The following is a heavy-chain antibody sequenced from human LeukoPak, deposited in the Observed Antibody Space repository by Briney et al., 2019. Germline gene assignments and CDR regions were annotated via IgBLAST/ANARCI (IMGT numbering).Heavy chain of an antibody. CDR1: GFTFSSYA. V-gene: IGHV3-23*01. CDR3: AKQRGNTAMVTVDY. CDR2: ISGNT. J-gene: IGHJ4*02. D-gene: IGHD5-18*01. Sequence: TGGSLRLSCAASGFTFSSYAMSWVRQPPGKGLEWVSAISGNTYYADSVKGRFTISRDNSKNTLYLQMNSLRAEDTAIYYCAKQRGNTAMVTVDYWGQGTLVTVSS.